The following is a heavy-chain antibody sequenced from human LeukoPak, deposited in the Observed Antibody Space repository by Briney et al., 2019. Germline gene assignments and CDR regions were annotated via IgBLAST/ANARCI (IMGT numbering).Heavy chain of an antibody. Sequence: SETLSLTCAVSGYSISSASYWGWIRQPPGKGLEWIGEINHSGSTNYNPSLKSRVTISVDTSKNQSSLKLSSVTAADTAVYYCARGAYYDFWSGYVDVWGKGTTVTVSS. D-gene: IGHD3-3*01. CDR3: ARGAYYDFWSGYVDV. V-gene: IGHV4-38-2*01. CDR1: GYSISSASY. CDR2: INHSGST. J-gene: IGHJ6*03.